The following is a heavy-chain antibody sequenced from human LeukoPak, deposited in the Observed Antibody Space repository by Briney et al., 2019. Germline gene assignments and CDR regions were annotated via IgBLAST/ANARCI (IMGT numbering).Heavy chain of an antibody. CDR2: MCIGGYI. V-gene: IGHV4-61*02. CDR3: ARSRRTADGAFDI. J-gene: IGHJ3*02. Sequence: PSETLSLTCTVSGVSISSDRNYWTWIRQPAGEGLQWIGRMCIGGYIDYNPSLKSRVTISVDTSKNQFSLKLSSVTAADTAVYYCARSRRTADGAFDIWGQGTMVTVSS. D-gene: IGHD4-17*01. CDR1: GVSISSDRNY.